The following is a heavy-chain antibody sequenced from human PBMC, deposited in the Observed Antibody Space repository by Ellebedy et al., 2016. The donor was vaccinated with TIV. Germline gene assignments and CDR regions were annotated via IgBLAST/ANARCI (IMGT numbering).Heavy chain of an antibody. J-gene: IGHJ1*01. D-gene: IGHD5-18*01. Sequence: SETLSLXXSVSGYSIRSGYYWSWIRQPPGKGLEWIGYIYYSGSTNYNPSLKSRVTISVDRSKNQFSLNLSSVTAADTAVYYCARGRGSSYDLPLQYWGQGTLVTVSS. CDR1: GYSIRSGYY. CDR2: IYYSGST. CDR3: ARGRGSSYDLPLQY. V-gene: IGHV4-59*12.